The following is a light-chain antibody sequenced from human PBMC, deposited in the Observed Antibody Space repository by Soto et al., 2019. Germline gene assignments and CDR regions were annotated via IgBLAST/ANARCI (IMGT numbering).Light chain of an antibody. CDR1: SSDVGGYNS. CDR2: DVT. CDR3: SSVTSSLTYV. J-gene: IGLJ1*01. V-gene: IGLV2-14*01. Sequence: QSVLTQPASVSGSPGQSITISCTGTSSDVGGYNSVSWYQQHPGKAPKLILYDVTDRPSGVSYRFSGSKSGNTASLTISGLGAADEADYFCSSVTSSLTYVCGRGTKVTV.